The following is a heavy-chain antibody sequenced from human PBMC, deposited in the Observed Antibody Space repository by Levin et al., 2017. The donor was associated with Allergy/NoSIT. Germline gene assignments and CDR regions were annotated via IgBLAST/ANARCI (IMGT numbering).Heavy chain of an antibody. CDR3: ARRGVTMGWDS. CDR1: GYSFTRYW. D-gene: IGHD4-23*01. Sequence: GASVKVSCKGSGYSFTRYWIGWVRQMPGKGLEWMGIIYPGDSETRYSPSFQGQVTISADKSISTAYVQWSSLKASDTAMYYCARRGVTMGWDSWGQGTLVTVSS. J-gene: IGHJ4*02. V-gene: IGHV5-51*01. CDR2: IYPGDSET.